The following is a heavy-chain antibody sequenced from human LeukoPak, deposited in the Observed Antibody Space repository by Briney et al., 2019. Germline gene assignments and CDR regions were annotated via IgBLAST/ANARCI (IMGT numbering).Heavy chain of an antibody. Sequence: PGGSLRLSCAASGFTFSSYAMSWVRQAPGKGLEWVSAISGSGGSTYYADSVKGRFTISRDNSRSTLYLQMNSLRPEDTAIYYCAREGYYGSGSPPSLYFDYWGQGTLVPSPQ. CDR3: AREGYYGSGSPPSLYFDY. V-gene: IGHV3-23*01. CDR1: GFTFSSYA. D-gene: IGHD3-10*01. CDR2: ISGSGGST. J-gene: IGHJ4*02.